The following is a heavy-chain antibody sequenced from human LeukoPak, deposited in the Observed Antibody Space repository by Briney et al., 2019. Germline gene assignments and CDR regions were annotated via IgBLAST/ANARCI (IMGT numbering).Heavy chain of an antibody. D-gene: IGHD5-18*01. V-gene: IGHV1-18*01. Sequence: ASVKVSCKASGYTFTSYGISWVRQAPGQGLEWMGWISAYNGNTNYAQKLQGRVTMTTDTSTSTAYMELRSLRSDDTAVYYCAREALGHSYGPESLDYYYYGMDVWGQGTTVTVSS. J-gene: IGHJ6*02. CDR2: ISAYNGNT. CDR3: AREALGHSYGPESLDYYYYGMDV. CDR1: GYTFTSYG.